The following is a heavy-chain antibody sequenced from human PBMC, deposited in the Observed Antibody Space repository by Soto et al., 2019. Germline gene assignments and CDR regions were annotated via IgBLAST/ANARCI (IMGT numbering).Heavy chain of an antibody. Sequence: GGSLGLSCAGSGFIFSTYVMHWVRQAPGKGLEWVAVILYDGSKEFYADSVKGRFSISRDNSKNTLYLQMNTLRAEDTATYYCSRGAVAAEINRFDIWGQGSLVTVSS. J-gene: IGHJ5*02. CDR3: SRGAVAAEINRFDI. D-gene: IGHD6-13*01. V-gene: IGHV3-30*03. CDR1: GFIFSTYV. CDR2: ILYDGSKE.